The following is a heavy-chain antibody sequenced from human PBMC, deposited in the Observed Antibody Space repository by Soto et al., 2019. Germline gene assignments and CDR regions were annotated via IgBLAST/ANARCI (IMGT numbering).Heavy chain of an antibody. D-gene: IGHD3-22*01. CDR2: ISYSGST. CDR3: ASLFNYSDSRGYAEYHFDD. J-gene: IGHJ4*02. Sequence: QVQLQESGPGLVKPSQTLSLTCTVSGGSLNSGFFWSWVRQQPGKGLEWIGHISYSGSTSYNPSLKSRLTMSVDTSENQFSLKLTSVTAADTAVYYCASLFNYSDSRGYAEYHFDDWGQGTLVTVSS. CDR1: GGSLNSGFF. V-gene: IGHV4-31*03.